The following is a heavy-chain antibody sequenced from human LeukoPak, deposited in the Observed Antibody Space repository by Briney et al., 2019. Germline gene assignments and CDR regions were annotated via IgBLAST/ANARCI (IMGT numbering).Heavy chain of an antibody. D-gene: IGHD6-19*01. CDR1: GYTFTSYY. Sequence: ASVKVSCKASGYTFTSYYMHWVRQAPGQGLEWMGIINPGGGSTSYAQKFQGRVTMTRDTSTSTVYMELSSLRSEDTAVYYCARGRGIAVAGTAFDYWGQGTLVTVSS. CDR3: ARGRGIAVAGTAFDY. V-gene: IGHV1-46*01. J-gene: IGHJ4*02. CDR2: INPGGGST.